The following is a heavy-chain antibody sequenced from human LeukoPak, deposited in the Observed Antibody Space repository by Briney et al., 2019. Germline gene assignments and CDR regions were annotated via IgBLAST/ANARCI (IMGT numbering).Heavy chain of an antibody. CDR3: ARSDYGGNSFDY. D-gene: IGHD4-23*01. V-gene: IGHV5-51*01. CDR2: IYPGDSDT. Sequence: GESLKISCKGSGYTFTTHWIGWVRQTSGKGLEWMGIIYPGDSDTKYRPSFQGQVTISADKSISTAYLQWSSLKASDTAMYYCARSDYGGNSFDYWGQGTLVTVSS. CDR1: GYTFTTHW. J-gene: IGHJ4*02.